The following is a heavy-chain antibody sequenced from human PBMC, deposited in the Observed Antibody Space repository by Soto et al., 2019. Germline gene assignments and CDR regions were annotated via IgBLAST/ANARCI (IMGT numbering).Heavy chain of an antibody. CDR1: GFTFSSYG. V-gene: IGHV3-30*18. J-gene: IGHJ3*02. CDR2: ISYDGSNK. D-gene: IGHD3-16*02. CDR3: AKGLYDYIWGSYPDRNHDAFDI. Sequence: PGGSLRLSCAASGFTFSSYGMHWVRQAPGKGLEWVAVISYDGSNKYYADSLKGRFTISRDNSKNTLYLQMNSLRAEDTAVYYCAKGLYDYIWGSYPDRNHDAFDIWGQGTMVTVSS.